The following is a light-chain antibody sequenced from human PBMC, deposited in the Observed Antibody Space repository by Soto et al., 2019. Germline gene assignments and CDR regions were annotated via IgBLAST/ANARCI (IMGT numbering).Light chain of an antibody. CDR3: SSYRSGGTFV. Sequence: QSALAQPASVSGSPGQSIAISCTGTSSDVGGYNYVSWHQQHPGKAPKVLISVVSNRPSGVSNRFSGSKSGNTASLTISGLQAEDEADYYCSSYRSGGTFVFGSRTKVTVL. CDR1: SSDVGGYNY. J-gene: IGLJ1*01. CDR2: VVS. V-gene: IGLV2-14*01.